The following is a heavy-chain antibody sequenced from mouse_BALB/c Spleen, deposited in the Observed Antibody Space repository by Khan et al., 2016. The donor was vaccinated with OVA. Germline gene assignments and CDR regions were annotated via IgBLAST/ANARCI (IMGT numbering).Heavy chain of an antibody. CDR2: TNPTNGRT. Sequence: QVQLQQSGAELVKAGASVKMSCKASGYTFTSYWMHWVKQRLGQGLEWFAETNPTNGRTYYNEKFKSKATLTVDKSSSTAYMLLSGPTFEDSAVYCCARIKKIVATYVDYWGQGTTRTGSS. D-gene: IGHD1-1*01. CDR3: ARIKKIVATYVDY. V-gene: IGHV1S81*02. CDR1: GYTFTSYW. J-gene: IGHJ2*01.